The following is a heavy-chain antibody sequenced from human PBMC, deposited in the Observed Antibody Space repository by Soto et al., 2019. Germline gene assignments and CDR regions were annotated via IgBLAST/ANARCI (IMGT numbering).Heavy chain of an antibody. J-gene: IGHJ6*03. Sequence: QLQLQESGPGLVKPSETLSLTCTVSGGSISSSSYYWGWIRQPPGKGLEWIGSIYYSGSTYYNPSLKSRVTISVDTSKNQFSLKLSSVTAADTAVYYCARLPYCFDCSGGRGWPDYYYYMDVWGKGTTVTVSS. V-gene: IGHV4-39*01. D-gene: IGHD2-15*01. CDR2: IYYSGST. CDR3: ARLPYCFDCSGGRGWPDYYYYMDV. CDR1: GGSISSSSYY.